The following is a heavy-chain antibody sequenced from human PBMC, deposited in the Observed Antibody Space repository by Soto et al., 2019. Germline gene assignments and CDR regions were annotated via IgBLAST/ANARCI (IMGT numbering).Heavy chain of an antibody. J-gene: IGHJ2*01. CDR3: ACIYQGNNGVIPTTMYYFDL. V-gene: IGHV1-69*04. CDR1: GGTFSYYR. Sequence: QVHLVQSGTEVKKPGSSVKVSCKAAGGTFSYYRFSWVRQAPGQGLEWRGRISTLIKRTTYAQKFHDRVTITADKSTGKAYRDLSSVRSDDKAVYFCACIYQGNNGVIPTTMYYFDLRGRGTLVTVSS. CDR2: ISTLIKRT. D-gene: IGHD2-8*01.